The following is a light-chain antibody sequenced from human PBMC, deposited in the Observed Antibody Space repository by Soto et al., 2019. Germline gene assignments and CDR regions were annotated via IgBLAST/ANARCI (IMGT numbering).Light chain of an antibody. CDR2: EVT. CDR1: SSDVGGYNF. V-gene: IGLV2-8*01. CDR3: SSYVGSKNYEGYVV. Sequence: QSVLTQPPSASGSPGQSVTISCTGTSSDVGGYNFVSWYQQHPGKAPKLMIYEVTKRPSGVPDRFSGSRSGNTASLTVSGPQSGDEVYFCCSSYVGSKNYEGYVVFGG. J-gene: IGLJ2*01.